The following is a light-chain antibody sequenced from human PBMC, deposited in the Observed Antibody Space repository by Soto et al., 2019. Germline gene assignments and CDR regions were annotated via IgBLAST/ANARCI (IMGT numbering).Light chain of an antibody. CDR2: DVS. CDR1: SSDVGGYNY. J-gene: IGLJ1*01. V-gene: IGLV2-14*01. CDR3: SSYTSSSTRGV. Sequence: QSALTQPASVSGSPGQSITISCTGTSSDVGGYNYVSWYHQHPGKAPNLMIYDVSNRPSGVSNRFSGSKSGNTASLTISGLQAEDEADYYCSSYTSSSTRGVFGTGTKLTVL.